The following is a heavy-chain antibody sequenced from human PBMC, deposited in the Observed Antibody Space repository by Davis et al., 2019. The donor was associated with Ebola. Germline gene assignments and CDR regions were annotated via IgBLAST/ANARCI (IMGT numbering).Heavy chain of an antibody. J-gene: IGHJ4*02. CDR2: IIPVFGTT. Sequence: SVKVSCKASGGTFSSYTITWVRQAPGQGLERMGWIIPVFGTTNYAQKFQDRVTLTADESTSTAYMELTSLRSDDTAVYFCAREVGETKLDQWGQGTLVTVSS. D-gene: IGHD1-26*01. CDR3: AREVGETKLDQ. V-gene: IGHV1-69*13. CDR1: GGTFSSYT.